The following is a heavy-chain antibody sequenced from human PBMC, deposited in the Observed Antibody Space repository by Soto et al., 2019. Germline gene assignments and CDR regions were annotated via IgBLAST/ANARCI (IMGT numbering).Heavy chain of an antibody. CDR3: ARVTYGEHAHLNWFDP. Sequence: QVQLVQSGAEVKKPGASVKVSCKASGYTFTSYGISWVRQAPGQGLEWMGWISAYNGNTNYAQKLQGRVTMTTDTSTSTAYMELRSLRSDDTAVYYCARVTYGEHAHLNWFDPWGQGPLVTVSS. V-gene: IGHV1-18*04. D-gene: IGHD4-17*01. CDR2: ISAYNGNT. CDR1: GYTFTSYG. J-gene: IGHJ5*02.